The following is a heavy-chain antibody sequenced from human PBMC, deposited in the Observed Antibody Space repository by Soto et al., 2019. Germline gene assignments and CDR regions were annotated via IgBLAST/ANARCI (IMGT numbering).Heavy chain of an antibody. D-gene: IGHD1-26*01. J-gene: IGHJ3*01. CDR3: ARGDRGAFDL. V-gene: IGHV3-74*01. CDR1: GFTFDYYW. Sequence: GGSLRLSCAASGFTFDYYWMHWVRQAPGKGLVWVSRIYSDGTSTTYADSVKGRFTISRDNAKNTVSLQMNSLRADDTAVYYCARGDRGAFDLWGQGTVVTVSS. CDR2: IYSDGTST.